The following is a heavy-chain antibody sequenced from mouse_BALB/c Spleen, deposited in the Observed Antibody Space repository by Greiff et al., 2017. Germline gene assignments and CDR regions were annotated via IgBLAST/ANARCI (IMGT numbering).Heavy chain of an antibody. CDR2: ISYDGSN. CDR3: ARDLYYRGY. V-gene: IGHV3-6*02. CDR1: GYSFTSGYF. Sequence: VQLKQSGPGLVKPSQSLSLTCSVSGYSFTSGYFWYWIRQLPGNILEWVGYISYDGSNNYNPSLKNRISITRDTSKNQFFLKLNSVTTEDTATYYCARDLYYRGYWGQGTTLTVSS. J-gene: IGHJ2*01. D-gene: IGHD2-12*01.